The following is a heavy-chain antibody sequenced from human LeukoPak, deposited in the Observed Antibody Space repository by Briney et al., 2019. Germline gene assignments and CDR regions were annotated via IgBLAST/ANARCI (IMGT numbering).Heavy chain of an antibody. D-gene: IGHD3-22*01. CDR3: ATQMKIAVRSFDY. J-gene: IGHJ4*02. CDR2: IIPIFGTA. Sequence: GASVKVSCKASGGTFSSYAISWVRQAPGQGLEWMGGIIPIFGTANYAQKFQGRVTITADESTSTAYMELSSLRSEDTAVYYCATQMKIAVRSFDYWGQGTLVTVSS. V-gene: IGHV1-69*13. CDR1: GGTFSSYA.